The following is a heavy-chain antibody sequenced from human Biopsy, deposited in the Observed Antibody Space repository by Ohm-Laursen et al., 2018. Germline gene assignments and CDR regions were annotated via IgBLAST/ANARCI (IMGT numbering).Heavy chain of an antibody. V-gene: IGHV4-34*12. CDR3: ARVPLPGIGAAYQGRFLYGMDV. CDR1: GGSFNGYF. J-gene: IGHJ6*02. Sequence: SQTLSLTCAVYGGSFNGYFWSWIRQPPGKGLEWIGDIIQSGSTNYSPSLKSRVTISVDTAKKQFSLSLMSVTAADTAVYYCARVPLPGIGAAYQGRFLYGMDVWGQGTTVSVSS. D-gene: IGHD6-13*01. CDR2: IIQSGST.